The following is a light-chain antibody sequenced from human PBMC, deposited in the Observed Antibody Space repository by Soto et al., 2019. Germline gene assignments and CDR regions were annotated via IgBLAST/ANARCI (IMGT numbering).Light chain of an antibody. J-gene: IGKJ2*01. CDR3: QQSLSSPYT. V-gene: IGKV1-39*01. Sequence: DIQMTQSPSSLSASVGDRVTITCRASQTISTYLNWYQQKPGKAPKLLIYAASSLQSGVPSRFSGSGSGTAFALTISSLQPADFATYYCQQSLSSPYTFGQGTKLEIK. CDR2: AAS. CDR1: QTISTY.